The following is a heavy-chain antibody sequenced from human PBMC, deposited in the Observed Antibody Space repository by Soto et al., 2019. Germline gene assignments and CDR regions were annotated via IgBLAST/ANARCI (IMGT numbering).Heavy chain of an antibody. D-gene: IGHD2-15*01. J-gene: IGHJ4*02. CDR3: ASSAGYCSGGSCYDY. CDR2: IYSGGLT. Sequence: EVQLVETGGGLIQPGGSLRLSCAASKLIVSSSYITWVRQAPGKGLEWVSVIYSGGLTYYADSVKGRFTISRDTSKNTLYLQMNTLRADDTAVYYCASSAGYCSGGSCYDYWGQGTLVTVSS. V-gene: IGHV3-53*02. CDR1: KLIVSSSY.